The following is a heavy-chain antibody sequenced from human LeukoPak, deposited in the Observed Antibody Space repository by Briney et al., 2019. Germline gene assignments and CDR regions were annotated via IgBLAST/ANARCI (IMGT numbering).Heavy chain of an antibody. CDR2: ISYDGSNK. V-gene: IGHV3-30-3*01. D-gene: IGHD6-19*01. CDR1: GFTFSSYA. J-gene: IGHJ4*02. Sequence: GGSLRPSCAASGFTFSSYAMHWVRQAPGKGLEWVAVISYDGSNKYYADSVKGRFTISRDNSKNTLHLQMNSLRAEDTAVYYCARVGSSGTNDYWGQGTPVTVSS. CDR3: ARVGSSGTNDY.